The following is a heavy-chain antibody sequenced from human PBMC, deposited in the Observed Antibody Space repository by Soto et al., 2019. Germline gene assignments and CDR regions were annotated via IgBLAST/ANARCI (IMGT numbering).Heavy chain of an antibody. CDR1: GFALSSYA. CDR3: AKLTYPSDSTGYYYERVSGWIDS. Sequence: DVQLLESGGQLVQPGGSLRLSCSASGFALSSYAMSWVRQAPGKGLQWVSSISAGGDMTYNSDSVKGRFTISRDNSKSTLYLQMNSLRAEDTAVYYCAKLTYPSDSTGYYYERVSGWIDSWGQGTLVTVSS. J-gene: IGHJ5*01. V-gene: IGHV3-23*01. CDR2: ISAGGDMT. D-gene: IGHD3-22*01.